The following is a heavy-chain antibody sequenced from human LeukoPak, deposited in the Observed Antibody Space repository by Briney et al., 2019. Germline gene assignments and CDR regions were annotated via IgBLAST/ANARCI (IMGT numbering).Heavy chain of an antibody. CDR1: GFTFSSYS. CDR2: ISSSSTYM. V-gene: IGHV3-21*01. CDR3: ARKGICDY. J-gene: IGHJ4*02. Sequence: NTGGSLRLSCAASGFTFSSYSMNWVRQAPGKGLEWVSSISSSSTYMFYGDSMKGRFTISRDNAKNSLYLQMNSLRVEDTAVYYCARKGICDYWGQGTLVTVSS.